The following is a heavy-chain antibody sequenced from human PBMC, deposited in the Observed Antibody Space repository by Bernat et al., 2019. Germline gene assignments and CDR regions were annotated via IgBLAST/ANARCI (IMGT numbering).Heavy chain of an antibody. CDR1: GFTFSSYA. CDR2: ISYDGSNK. CDR3: ARGSGKGCLEWLLTYY. J-gene: IGHJ4*02. Sequence: QVQLVESGGGVVQPGRSLRLSCAASGFTFSSYAMHWVRQAPGKGLEWVAVISYDGSNKYYADSVKGRFTISRDNSKNTLYLQMNRLRAEDTAVYYCARGSGKGCLEWLLTYYWGQGTLVTVSS. V-gene: IGHV3-30*01. D-gene: IGHD3-3*01.